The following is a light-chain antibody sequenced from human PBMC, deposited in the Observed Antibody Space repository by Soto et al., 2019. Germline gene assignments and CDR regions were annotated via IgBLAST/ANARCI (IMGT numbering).Light chain of an antibody. CDR2: DNN. CDR1: TSNLRNYY. J-gene: IGLJ2*01. CDR3: GAWDSSLSAVV. V-gene: IGLV1-51*01. Sequence: QSALTQPPSASGSPGQSVTISCSGGTSNLRNYYVSWYQRLPGRAPKLLIYDNNKRSSGIPDRFSGSKAGTSATLVIAGLQTGDEADYFCGAWDSSLSAVVFGGGTKLTVL.